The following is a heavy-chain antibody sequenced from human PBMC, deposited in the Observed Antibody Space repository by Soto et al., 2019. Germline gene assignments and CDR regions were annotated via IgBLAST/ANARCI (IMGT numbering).Heavy chain of an antibody. V-gene: IGHV4-34*01. J-gene: IGHJ3*02. CDR2: MSHSGGT. Sequence: QVQLQQWGAGLLKPSETLSLTCAVYGGFVTSGSYYWSWIRQPPGKGLEWIGEMSHSGGTDFNPSHKSRVTISVDTSKNQFTLKMRSVTAADTALYYCARVERGTATTVVDAFDIWGPGTMVTVSS. D-gene: IGHD1-1*01. CDR1: GGFVTSGSYY. CDR3: ARVERGTATTVVDAFDI.